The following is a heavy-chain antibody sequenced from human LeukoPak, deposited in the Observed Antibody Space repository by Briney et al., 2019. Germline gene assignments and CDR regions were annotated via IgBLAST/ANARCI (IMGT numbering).Heavy chain of an antibody. CDR2: INPNSGGT. V-gene: IGHV1-2*02. D-gene: IGHD3-3*01. Sequence: GASVKVSCKASGYTFTGYYMHWVRQAPGQGLEWMGWINPNSGGTNYAQKFQGRVTMTRDTSISTAYMELSRLRSDDTAVYYCARGGVTWGPYYDFWSGYFTWDYWGQGTLVTVSS. CDR1: GYTFTGYY. CDR3: ARGGVTWGPYYDFWSGYFTWDY. J-gene: IGHJ4*02.